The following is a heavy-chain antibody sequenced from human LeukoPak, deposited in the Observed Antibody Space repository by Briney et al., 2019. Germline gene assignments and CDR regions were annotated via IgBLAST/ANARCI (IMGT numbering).Heavy chain of an antibody. CDR2: IWYDGSNK. CDR1: GFTFSSYV. V-gene: IGHV3-33*01. D-gene: IGHD6-19*01. J-gene: IGHJ4*02. Sequence: PGRSLRLSCAASGFTFSSYVMHWVRQAPGKGLEWVAVIWYDGSNKYYADSVKGRFTISRDNSKNTLYLQMNSLRAEDTAVYYCARDGSSGRRFDYWGQGTLVTVSS. CDR3: ARDGSSGRRFDY.